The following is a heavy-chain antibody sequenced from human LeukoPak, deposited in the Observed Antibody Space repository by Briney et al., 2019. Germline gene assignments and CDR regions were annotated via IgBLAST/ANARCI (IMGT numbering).Heavy chain of an antibody. CDR3: ARSAQYSSGWYYFDY. D-gene: IGHD6-19*01. CDR1: GYTFTGYY. V-gene: IGHV1-2*04. J-gene: IGHJ4*02. CDR2: INPNSGGT. Sequence: ASVKVSCKASGYTFTGYYMHWVRQAPGQGLEWMGWINPNSGGTNYAQKFQGWVTMTRDTSISTAYMELSRLRSDDTAVYYCARSAQYSSGWYYFDYWGQGTLVTVSS.